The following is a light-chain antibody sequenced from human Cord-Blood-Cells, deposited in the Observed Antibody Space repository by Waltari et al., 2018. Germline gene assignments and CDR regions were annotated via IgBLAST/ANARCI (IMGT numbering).Light chain of an antibody. CDR2: KAS. CDR3: QQYNRWT. J-gene: IGKJ1*01. CDR1: QSISSW. Sequence: DIQMTQSPSTLSASVGDRVTITCRASQSISSWLAWYQQKPGKAPKLLIYKASSLESGVPSRFSGSGSVTEFTLTISSLQPDDFATYYCQQYNRWTFGQGTKVEIK. V-gene: IGKV1-5*03.